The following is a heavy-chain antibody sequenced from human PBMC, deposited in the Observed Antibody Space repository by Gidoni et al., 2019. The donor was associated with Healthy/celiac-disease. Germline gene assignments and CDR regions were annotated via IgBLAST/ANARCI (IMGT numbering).Heavy chain of an antibody. J-gene: IGHJ4*02. D-gene: IGHD3-22*01. CDR1: GFTFDDYA. Sequence: EVQLVESGGGLVQPGRSLRLSCAASGFTFDDYAMHWVRQAPGKGLEWVSGISWNSGSIGYADSVKGRFTISRDNAKNSLYLQMNSLRAEDTALYYCAKDMSPYDSSGYYSYWGQGTLVTVSS. V-gene: IGHV3-9*01. CDR3: AKDMSPYDSSGYYSY. CDR2: ISWNSGSI.